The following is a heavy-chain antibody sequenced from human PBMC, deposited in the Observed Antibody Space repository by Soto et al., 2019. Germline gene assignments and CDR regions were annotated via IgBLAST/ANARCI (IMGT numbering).Heavy chain of an antibody. CDR2: ISYDGTNK. CDR1: GFTFSAYA. V-gene: IGHV3-30*04. Sequence: QVQLVESGGGVVQPGRSLRLSCAASGFTFSAYAMLWVRQAPGKGLEWVAAISYDGTNKYYADSVKGRFTISRDNSKNTLFLQMNSLRAEDTAVYYCARDPSPYTSGWYGVDFWGHGTLVTVSS. J-gene: IGHJ4*01. CDR3: ARDPSPYTSGWYGVDF. D-gene: IGHD6-19*01.